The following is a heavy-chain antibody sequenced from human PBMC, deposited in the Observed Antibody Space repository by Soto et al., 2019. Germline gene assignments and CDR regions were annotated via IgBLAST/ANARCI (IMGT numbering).Heavy chain of an antibody. V-gene: IGHV1-69*01. CDR1: GGTFSSYA. Sequence: QVQLVQSGAEVKKPGSSVKVSCKASGGTFSSYAISWVRQAPGQGLEWMGGIIPIFGTANYAQKFQGRVTIPADESTSTAYMELSSLRSEDTAVYYCASGRQYYDSSAHYFDYWGQGTLVTVSS. D-gene: IGHD3-22*01. CDR3: ASGRQYYDSSAHYFDY. J-gene: IGHJ4*02. CDR2: IIPIFGTA.